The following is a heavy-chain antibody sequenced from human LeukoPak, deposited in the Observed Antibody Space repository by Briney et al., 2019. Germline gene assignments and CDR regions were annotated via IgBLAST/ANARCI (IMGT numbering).Heavy chain of an antibody. CDR3: ARGPGSSSYYYYGMDV. J-gene: IGHJ6*02. Sequence: GGSLRLSCAASGFTFSSHSMDWVRQAPGKGLEWVSYISSGGSTIYYADSVKGRFTISRDNAKNSLYLQMNSLRDEDTAVYYCARGPGSSSYYYYGMDVWGQGTTVTVSS. V-gene: IGHV3-48*02. D-gene: IGHD6-6*01. CDR1: GFTFSSHS. CDR2: ISSGGSTI.